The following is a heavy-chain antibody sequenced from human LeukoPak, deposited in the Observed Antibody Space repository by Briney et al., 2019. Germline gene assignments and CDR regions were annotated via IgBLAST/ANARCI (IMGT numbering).Heavy chain of an antibody. CDR1: GITFSSYA. J-gene: IGHJ4*02. CDR2: ISYDGSNK. CDR3: ARRRYSGSSQHFDY. Sequence: GGSLRLSCAASGITFSSYAMHWVRQAPGKGLEWVAVISYDGSNKYYADSVKGRFTISRDNSKNTLYLQMNSLRAEDTAVYYCARRRYSGSSQHFDYWGQGTLVTVSS. D-gene: IGHD1-26*01. V-gene: IGHV3-30*04.